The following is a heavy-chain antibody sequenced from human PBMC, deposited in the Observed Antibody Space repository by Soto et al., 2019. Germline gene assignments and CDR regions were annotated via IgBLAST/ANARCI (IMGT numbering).Heavy chain of an antibody. CDR1: GFTFSSYA. CDR2: ISSNGGST. CDR3: AREGSSPGDY. Sequence: GGSLRLSCAASGFTFSSYAMHWVRQAPGKGLEYVSAISSNGGSTYYANSVKGRFTISRDNSKNTLYLQMGSLRAEDMAVYYCAREGSSPGDYWGQGTLVTVSS. D-gene: IGHD6-6*01. V-gene: IGHV3-64*01. J-gene: IGHJ4*02.